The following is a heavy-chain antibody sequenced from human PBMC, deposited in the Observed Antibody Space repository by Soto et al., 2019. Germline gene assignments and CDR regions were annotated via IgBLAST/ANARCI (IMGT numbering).Heavy chain of an antibody. CDR1: GVTFSSYS. J-gene: IGHJ4*02. V-gene: IGHV3-21*01. CDR3: ARDWVGDVVATAIFDY. Sequence: GGSLRLSCAASGVTFSSYSMNWVRQAPGKGLEWVSSISSSSSYIYYADSVKGRFTISRDNAKNSLYLQMNSLRAEDTAVYYCARDWVGDVVATAIFDYWGQGTLVTVSS. CDR2: ISSSSSYI. D-gene: IGHD2-21*02.